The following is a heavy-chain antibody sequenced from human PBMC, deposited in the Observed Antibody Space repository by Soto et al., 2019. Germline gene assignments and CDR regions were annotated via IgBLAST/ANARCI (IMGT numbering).Heavy chain of an antibody. CDR3: ARDPVPAAIMGYNWFDP. D-gene: IGHD2-2*02. J-gene: IGHJ5*02. Sequence: GASVKVSCKASGGTFSSYAISWVRQAPGQGLEWMGGIIPIFGTANYAQKFQGRVTITADESTSTAYMELSSLRSEDTAVYYCARDPVPAAIMGYNWFDPWGQGTLVTVSS. CDR2: IIPIFGTA. V-gene: IGHV1-69*13. CDR1: GGTFSSYA.